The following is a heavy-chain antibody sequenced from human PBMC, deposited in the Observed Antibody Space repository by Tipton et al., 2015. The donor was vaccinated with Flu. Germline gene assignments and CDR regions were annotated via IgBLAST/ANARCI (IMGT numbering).Heavy chain of an antibody. J-gene: IGHJ4*02. V-gene: IGHV4-61*01. Sequence: GLVKPSETLSFTCTVSGGSVSSGNYYWSWIRQPPGKGLEWIGYINYSGSTNYNPSLKSRVTLSVDTSKSQFSLMLRSVTAADTAIYYCARPSYYDVDLKNFYFDYWGQGALVTVSS. CDR1: GGSVSSGNYY. CDR3: ARPSYYDVDLKNFYFDY. CDR2: INYSGST. D-gene: IGHD3-10*02.